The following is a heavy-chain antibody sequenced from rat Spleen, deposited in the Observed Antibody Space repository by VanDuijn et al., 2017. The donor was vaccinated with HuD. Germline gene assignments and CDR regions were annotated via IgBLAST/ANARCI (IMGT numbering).Heavy chain of an antibody. D-gene: IGHD4-4*01. Sequence: EVQLVESDGGLVQPGRSLKLSCAASGFNFNDYYMAWVRQAPTKGLEWVATISYDGSTTYYRDSVKGRFTFSRNNAKDTLYLQMDSLRSEDTATYYCARQAKRGGFWGYWGQGVMVTVSS. V-gene: IGHV5-29*01. CDR1: GFNFNDYY. J-gene: IGHJ2*01. CDR3: ARQAKRGGFWGY. CDR2: ISYDGSTT.